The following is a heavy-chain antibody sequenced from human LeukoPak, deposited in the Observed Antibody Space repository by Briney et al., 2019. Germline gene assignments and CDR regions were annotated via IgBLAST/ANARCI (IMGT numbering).Heavy chain of an antibody. CDR2: IYYSGST. D-gene: IGHD6-13*01. CDR3: ARGGVSKGIAAAGSPCDY. V-gene: IGHV4-59*01. J-gene: IGHJ4*02. CDR1: GGSISSYY. Sequence: SETLSLTCTVSGGSISSYYWSWIRQPPGKGLEWIGYIYYSGSTNYNPSLKSRVTISVDTSKNQFSLKLSSVTAADTAVYYCARGGVSKGIAAAGSPCDYWGQGTLVTVSS.